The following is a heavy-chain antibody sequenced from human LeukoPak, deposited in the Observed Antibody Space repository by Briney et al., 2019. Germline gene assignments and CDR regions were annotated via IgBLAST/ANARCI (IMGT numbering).Heavy chain of an antibody. V-gene: IGHV3-74*01. D-gene: IGHD1-26*01. CDR1: GFSFSDYW. Sequence: GGSLRLSCAASGFSFSDYWMDWVRQAPGKGLEWVSRITSDGSSTSHADSVKGRFTISRDNAKNTLYLQMNSLRAEDTAVYYCSRGVGATDSWGQGTLVTVSS. J-gene: IGHJ4*02. CDR2: ITSDGSST. CDR3: SRGVGATDS.